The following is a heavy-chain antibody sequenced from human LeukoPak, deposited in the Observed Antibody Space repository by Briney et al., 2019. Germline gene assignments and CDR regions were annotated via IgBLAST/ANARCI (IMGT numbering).Heavy chain of an antibody. V-gene: IGHV4-61*05. CDR2: IYYSGST. D-gene: IGHD4-11*01. CDR3: ARGRTTVGY. J-gene: IGHJ4*02. Sequence: SETLSLTCTVSGGSISSSSYYWGWIRQPPGKGLEWIGYIYYSGSTNYNPSLKSRVTISVDTSKNQFSLKLSSVTAADTAVYYCARGRTTVGYWGQGTLVTVSS. CDR1: GGSISSSSYY.